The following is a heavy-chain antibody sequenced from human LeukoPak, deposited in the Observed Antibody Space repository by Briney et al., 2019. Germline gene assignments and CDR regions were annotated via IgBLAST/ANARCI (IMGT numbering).Heavy chain of an antibody. Sequence: SETLSLTCTVSGGSNSSYYWSWIRQPPGKGLEWIGYIYYSGSTNYNPSLKSRVTISVDTSKNQFSLKLSSVTAADTAVYYCASHSGWSDYWGQGTLVTVSS. CDR2: IYYSGST. V-gene: IGHV4-59*01. CDR1: GGSNSSYY. J-gene: IGHJ4*02. CDR3: ASHSGWSDY. D-gene: IGHD6-19*01.